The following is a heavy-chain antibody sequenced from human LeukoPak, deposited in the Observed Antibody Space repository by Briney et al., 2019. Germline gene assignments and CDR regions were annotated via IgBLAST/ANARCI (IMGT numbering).Heavy chain of an antibody. CDR1: GYTFTGYY. D-gene: IGHD6-6*01. V-gene: IGHV1-2*02. CDR2: INPDSGGT. Sequence: ASVKVSCKASGYTFTGYYMHWVRQAPGQGLEWMGWINPDSGGTNYAQKFQGRVTMTRDTSISTAYMELSRPRSDDTAVYYCARVAGAARPFSYWGQGTLVTVSS. CDR3: ARVAGAARPFSY. J-gene: IGHJ4*02.